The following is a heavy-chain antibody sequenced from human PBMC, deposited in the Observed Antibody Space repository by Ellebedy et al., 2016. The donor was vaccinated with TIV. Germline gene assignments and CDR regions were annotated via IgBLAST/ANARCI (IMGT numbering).Heavy chain of an antibody. CDR3: ATLLSHLDY. J-gene: IGHJ4*02. Sequence: AASVKVSCKASGETSSSHALNWVRQAPGQGLEWVGRIIPILNVVNYARKFQGRVTITADRSTNIVYLELSSLRFEDTAVYYCATLLSHLDYWGQGTLVTVSS. CDR2: IIPILNVV. CDR1: GETSSSHA. V-gene: IGHV1-69*04. D-gene: IGHD3-16*02.